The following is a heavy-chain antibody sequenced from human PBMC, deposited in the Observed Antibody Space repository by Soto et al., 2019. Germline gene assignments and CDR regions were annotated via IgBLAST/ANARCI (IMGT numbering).Heavy chain of an antibody. D-gene: IGHD5-12*01. V-gene: IGHV3-23*01. J-gene: IGHJ4*02. CDR1: GFTFSSYA. Sequence: GGSLRLSCAASGFTFSSYAMSWVRQAPGKGLEWVSTISGSGGSTYYADSVKGRFTISRANSKNTLYLQMNSLRAEDTAVYYGAKAVVATPYYFDYWGQGTLVTVSS. CDR2: ISGSGGST. CDR3: AKAVVATPYYFDY.